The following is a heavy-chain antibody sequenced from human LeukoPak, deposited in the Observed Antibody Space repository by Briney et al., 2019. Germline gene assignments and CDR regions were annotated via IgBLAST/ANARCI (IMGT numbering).Heavy chain of an antibody. CDR2: IDSDGRST. Sequence: GPSLRPACPPYGLTLRSKWMNSVSHDGGEGRGWVSVIDSDGRSTTYADSVKGRFPISRDNAKNTLFLEMNSLRVEHTAVYYCTSGALWFGASLDYWGRGTRVTVSS. CDR3: TSGALWFGASLDY. D-gene: IGHD3-10*01. CDR1: GLTLRSKW. V-gene: IGHV3-74*01. J-gene: IGHJ4*02.